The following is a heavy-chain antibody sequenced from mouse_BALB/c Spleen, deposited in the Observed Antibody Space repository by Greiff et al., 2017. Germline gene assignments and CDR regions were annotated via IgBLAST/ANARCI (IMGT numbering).Heavy chain of an antibody. Sequence: EVQVVESGGGLVQPKGSLKLSCAASGFTFNTYAMHWVCQAPGKGLEWVARIRSKSNNYATYYADSVKDRFTISRDDSQSMLYLQMNNLKTEDTAMYYCVRGYYRYDDAMDYWGQGTSVTVSS. CDR2: IRSKSNNYAT. J-gene: IGHJ4*01. CDR1: GFTFNTYA. D-gene: IGHD2-14*01. CDR3: VRGYYRYDDAMDY. V-gene: IGHV10-3*03.